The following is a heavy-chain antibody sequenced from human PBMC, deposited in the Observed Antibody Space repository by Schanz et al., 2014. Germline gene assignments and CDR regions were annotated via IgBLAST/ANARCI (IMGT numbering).Heavy chain of an antibody. D-gene: IGHD3-3*01. Sequence: EVQLLESGGALEQPGGSLRLSCAASGITFSDYAMSWVRQAPGKGLEWVSTIASGGSHTFYADSGTGRFTISGDNSKNTLFSQMHSPRAAATATEYCAKSWKDHNITGCHGWSDGMDAWGQGTTV. V-gene: IGHV3-23*01. CDR3: AKSWKDHNITGCHGWSDGMDA. CDR2: IASGGSHT. J-gene: IGHJ6*02. CDR1: GITFSDYA.